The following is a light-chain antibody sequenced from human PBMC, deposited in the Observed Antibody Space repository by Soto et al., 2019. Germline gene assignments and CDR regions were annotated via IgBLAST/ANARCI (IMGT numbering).Light chain of an antibody. CDR1: QSISNW. J-gene: IGKJ2*01. CDR3: QQYNSYSRT. Sequence: EIQITQSPSTLSASVGDRVSITCRASQSISNWLAWYQHKPGKAPKLLIYDASALETGVPSRFSGSGSGTEFTLTISSLQPDDFATYYCQQYNSYSRTFGQGTKLEIK. CDR2: DAS. V-gene: IGKV1-5*01.